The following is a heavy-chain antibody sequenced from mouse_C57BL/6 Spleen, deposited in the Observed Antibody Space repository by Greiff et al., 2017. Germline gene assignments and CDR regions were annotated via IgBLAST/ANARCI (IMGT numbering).Heavy chain of an antibody. CDR2: IHPNSGST. J-gene: IGHJ4*01. D-gene: IGHD2-3*01. V-gene: IGHV1-64*01. Sequence: QVQLQQPGAELVKPGASVKLSCKASGYTFTSYWMHWVKQRPGQGLEWIGMIHPNSGSTNYNEKFKSKATLTVDKSSSTAYMQLSSLTSEDSAVDYCARLGGYYDYAMDDWGQGTSVAVSS. CDR3: ARLGGYYDYAMDD. CDR1: GYTFTSYW.